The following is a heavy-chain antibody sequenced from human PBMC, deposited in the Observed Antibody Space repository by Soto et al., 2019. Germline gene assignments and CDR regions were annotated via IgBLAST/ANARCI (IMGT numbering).Heavy chain of an antibody. J-gene: IGHJ4*02. CDR1: GFTFSSYA. V-gene: IGHV3-64*01. CDR2: ISSNGGST. D-gene: IGHD6-13*01. CDR3: ARDCFRGRVAAGIVDY. Sequence: EVQLVESGGGLVQPGGSLRLSCAASGFTFSSYAMHWVRQAPGKGLEYVSAISSNGGSTYYANSVKGRFTISRDNSKNTLYLQMGSLRAEDVAVYYCARDCFRGRVAAGIVDYWGQGTLVTVSS.